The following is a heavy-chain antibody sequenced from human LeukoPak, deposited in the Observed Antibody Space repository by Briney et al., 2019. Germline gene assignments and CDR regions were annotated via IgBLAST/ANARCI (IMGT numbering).Heavy chain of an antibody. V-gene: IGHV1-69*13. CDR2: IIPIFGTA. CDR3: ARSRSYGYYYGMDV. Sequence: ASVKVSCKASGGTFSSYAISWVRQAPGQGLEWMGGIIPIFGTANYAQKFQGRVTITADESTSTAYMELSSLRSEDTAAYYCARSRSYGYYYGMDVWGKGTTVTVSS. D-gene: IGHD5-18*01. CDR1: GGTFSSYA. J-gene: IGHJ6*04.